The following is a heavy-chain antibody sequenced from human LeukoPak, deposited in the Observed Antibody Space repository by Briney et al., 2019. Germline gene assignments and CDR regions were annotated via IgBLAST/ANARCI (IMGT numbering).Heavy chain of an antibody. V-gene: IGHV4-59*01. CDR2: IYSSGST. CDR1: GGSINSYY. Sequence: SETLSLTCTVSGGSINSYYWSWIRQPPGKRLEWIGDIYSSGSTNYNPSLKSRVTISVDTSKNQFSLKLSSVTAADTAVYYCARLLDWFDPWGQGTLVTVSS. CDR3: ARLLDWFDP. J-gene: IGHJ5*02.